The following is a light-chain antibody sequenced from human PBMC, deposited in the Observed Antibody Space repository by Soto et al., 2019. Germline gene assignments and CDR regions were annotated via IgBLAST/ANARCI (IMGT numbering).Light chain of an antibody. CDR2: EVS. CDR3: SSSTSSTTLDV. CDR1: SGEVGGYNY. V-gene: IGLV2-14*01. J-gene: IGLJ1*01. Sequence: QSVLTQPASVSGSPGQSITISCTGTSGEVGGYNYFSWYQQHPGKAPKLMIFEVSNRPSGVSNRFSGSKSGNTASLTISGLQAEDEADYYCSSSTSSTTLDVFGTGTKLTVL.